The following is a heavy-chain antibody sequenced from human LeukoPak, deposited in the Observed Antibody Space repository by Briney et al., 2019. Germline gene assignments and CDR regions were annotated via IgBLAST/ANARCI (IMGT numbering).Heavy chain of an antibody. V-gene: IGHV3-7*04. CDR1: GFTFRNYW. CDR3: ARVLGTDEGADY. J-gene: IGHJ4*02. CDR2: IKPDGSDK. D-gene: IGHD1-7*01. Sequence: GGSLRLSCTASGFTFRNYWVNWVRQAPGKGLEGVANIKPDGSDKRYVDSVKGRFTISRDNAKTSLFLQMDSLRAEDTAVYYCARVLGTDEGADYWGQGTLVTVSS.